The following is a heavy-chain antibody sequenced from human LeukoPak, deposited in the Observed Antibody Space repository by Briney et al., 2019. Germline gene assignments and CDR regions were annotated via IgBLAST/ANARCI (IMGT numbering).Heavy chain of an antibody. Sequence: ASVKVSCKPSGYTFTSYDINWVRQATGQGLEWMGWMNPNSGNTGYAQKFQGRVTMTRNTSISTAYMELSSLRSEDTAVYYCARGRRIAAAGEQDFDYWGQGTLVTVSS. V-gene: IGHV1-8*01. CDR3: ARGRRIAAAGEQDFDY. CDR1: GYTFTSYD. D-gene: IGHD6-13*01. J-gene: IGHJ4*02. CDR2: MNPNSGNT.